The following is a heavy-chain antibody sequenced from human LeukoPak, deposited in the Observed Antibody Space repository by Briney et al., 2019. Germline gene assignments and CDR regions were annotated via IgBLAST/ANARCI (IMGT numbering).Heavy chain of an antibody. CDR1: GGSISSYY. D-gene: IGHD3-3*01. Sequence: SETLSLTCTVSGGSISSYYWSWIRRPAGKGLEWIGRIYTSGSTNYNPSLKSRVTMSVDTSKNQFSLKLSSVTAADTAVYYCARDEDTIFGVASDAFDIWGKGQWSPSLQ. CDR2: IYTSGST. CDR3: ARDEDTIFGVASDAFDI. J-gene: IGHJ3*02. V-gene: IGHV4-4*07.